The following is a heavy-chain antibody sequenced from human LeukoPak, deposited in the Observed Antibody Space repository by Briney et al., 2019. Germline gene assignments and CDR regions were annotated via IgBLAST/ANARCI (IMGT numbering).Heavy chain of an antibody. D-gene: IGHD6-13*01. CDR1: GGTFISYA. J-gene: IGHJ6*03. V-gene: IGHV1-69*13. Sequence: SVKVSCKASGGTFISYAISWVRQAPGQGLEWMGGIIPIFGTANYAQKFQGRVTITADESTSTAYMELSSLRSEDTAVYYCARGRIAAAGRVYYYYMDVWGKGTTVTISS. CDR2: IIPIFGTA. CDR3: ARGRIAAAGRVYYYYMDV.